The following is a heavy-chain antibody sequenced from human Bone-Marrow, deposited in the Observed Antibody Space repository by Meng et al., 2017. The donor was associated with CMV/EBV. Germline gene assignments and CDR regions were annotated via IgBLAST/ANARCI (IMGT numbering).Heavy chain of an antibody. CDR3: TRLVDGMDV. J-gene: IGHJ6*02. Sequence: GGSLRLSCVGSGFIFTGSAIHWVRQASGKGLEWVGRIRREGRDNDATAYGASVTGRFTISRDDSKNTAYLQMNSLKTEDTAVYYCTRLVDGMDVWGQGTTVTVYS. CDR2: IRREGRDNDAT. CDR1: GFIFTGSA. V-gene: IGHV3-73*01.